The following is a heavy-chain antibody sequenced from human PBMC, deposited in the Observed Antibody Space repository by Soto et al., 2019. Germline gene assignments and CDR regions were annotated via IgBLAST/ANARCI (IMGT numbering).Heavy chain of an antibody. J-gene: IGHJ4*02. CDR3: ARGYYDFWSGPIDH. CDR2: INAGNGNT. CDR1: GYTFTSYA. V-gene: IGHV1-3*01. D-gene: IGHD3-3*01. Sequence: QVQLVQSGAEVKKPGASVKVSCKASGYTFTSYAMHWVRQAPGQRLEWMGWINAGNGNTKYSQKFQGRVTITRDTSANTAYMELSSLRSEDTAVYYCARGYYDFWSGPIDHWGQGTLVTVSS.